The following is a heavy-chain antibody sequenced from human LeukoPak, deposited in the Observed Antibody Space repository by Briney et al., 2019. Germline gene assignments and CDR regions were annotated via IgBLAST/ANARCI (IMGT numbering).Heavy chain of an antibody. D-gene: IGHD3-10*01. CDR3: AREYYCGSGSYSY. Sequence: PSETLSLTCTVSGGSITTNTYYWGWIRQSSGKGLEWIGSIHYSGSTDYNPSLKSRVTISADTSKNQFSLRLSSVTAADTAVYYCAREYYCGSGSYSYWGQGTLVTVSS. CDR1: GGSITTNTYY. J-gene: IGHJ4*02. V-gene: IGHV4-39*02. CDR2: IHYSGST.